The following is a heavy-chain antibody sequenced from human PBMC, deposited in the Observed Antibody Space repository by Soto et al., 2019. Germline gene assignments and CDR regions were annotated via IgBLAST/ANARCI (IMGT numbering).Heavy chain of an antibody. J-gene: IGHJ4*02. Sequence: ASVKVSCKASGYTFTSYDINWVRQATGQGLDWMGWMNPNSGNTGYAQKFQGRVTMTRNTSISTAYMELSSLRSEDTAVYYCARVLFWVFWDTPKGSAPGGQGPLLT. CDR3: ARVLFWVFWDTPKGSAP. D-gene: IGHD3-3*01. CDR1: GYTFTSYD. CDR2: MNPNSGNT. V-gene: IGHV1-8*01.